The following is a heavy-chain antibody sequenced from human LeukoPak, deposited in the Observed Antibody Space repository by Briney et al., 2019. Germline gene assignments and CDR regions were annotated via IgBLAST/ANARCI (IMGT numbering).Heavy chain of an antibody. CDR1: GFTFSSYW. J-gene: IGHJ4*02. D-gene: IGHD3-10*01. CDR2: IKEDGSEK. CDR3: ARADYYGSGSYYWK. V-gene: IGHV3-7*01. Sequence: GGSLRLSCAASGFTFSSYWMSWVRQAPGMGLEWVANIKEDGSEKYYVDSVKGRFTISRDNAKNSLYLQMNSLRAEDTAVYYCARADYYGSGSYYWKWGQGTLVTVSS.